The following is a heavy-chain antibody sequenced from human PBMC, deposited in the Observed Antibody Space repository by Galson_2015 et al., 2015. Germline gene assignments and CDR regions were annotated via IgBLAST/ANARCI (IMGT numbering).Heavy chain of an antibody. J-gene: IGHJ4*02. Sequence: LRLSCAASGFTFSDYYMSWIRQAPGKGLEWVAVISYDGSNKYYADSVKGRFTISRDNSKNTLYLQMNSLRAEDTAVYYCARDQQWLGTYYFDYWGQGTLVTVSS. V-gene: IGHV3-30-3*01. CDR2: ISYDGSNK. CDR1: GFTFSDYY. CDR3: ARDQQWLGTYYFDY. D-gene: IGHD6-19*01.